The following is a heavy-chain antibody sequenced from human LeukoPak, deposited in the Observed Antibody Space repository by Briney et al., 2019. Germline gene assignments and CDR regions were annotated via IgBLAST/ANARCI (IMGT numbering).Heavy chain of an antibody. CDR1: GGSFSGYY. CDR2: INHSGST. D-gene: IGHD5-24*01. J-gene: IGHJ4*02. Sequence: SETLSLTCAVYGGSFSGYYWSWIRRPPGKGLEWIGEINHSGSTNYNPSLKSRVTISVDTSKNQFSLKLSSVTAADTAVYYCARRRSKRWLQFYYFDYWGQGTLVTVSS. V-gene: IGHV4-34*01. CDR3: ARRRSKRWLQFYYFDY.